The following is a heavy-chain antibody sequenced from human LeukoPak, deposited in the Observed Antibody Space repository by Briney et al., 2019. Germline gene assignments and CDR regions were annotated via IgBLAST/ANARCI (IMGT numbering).Heavy chain of an antibody. Sequence: SETLSLTCGIYGGSFNGYYWSWIRQPPGKGLEWIGEINDSGSTTYNPSLKGRVTISVDKSKNQFSLRLNSMTAADTAVYYCARWYSVGWNYYFDLWGRGTLVTVSS. CDR3: ARWYSVGWNYYFDL. J-gene: IGHJ2*01. CDR2: INDSGST. V-gene: IGHV4-34*01. D-gene: IGHD1-7*01. CDR1: GGSFNGYY.